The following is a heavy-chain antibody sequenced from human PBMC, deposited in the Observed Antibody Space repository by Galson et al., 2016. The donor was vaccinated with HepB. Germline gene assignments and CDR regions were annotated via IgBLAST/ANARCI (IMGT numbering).Heavy chain of an antibody. CDR3: ARDPKAARQVYYYYYYMDV. J-gene: IGHJ6*03. V-gene: IGHV3-23*01. D-gene: IGHD6-25*01. CDR1: GFTFSSYA. Sequence: SLRLSCAVSGFTFSSYAMTWVRQAPGRGLEWVSSISGNGGSTYYAGSVRGRFTISRDNAKNSLYLQMNSLRDEDTAVYYCARDPKAARQVYYYYYYMDVWGRGTTVTVSS. CDR2: ISGNGGST.